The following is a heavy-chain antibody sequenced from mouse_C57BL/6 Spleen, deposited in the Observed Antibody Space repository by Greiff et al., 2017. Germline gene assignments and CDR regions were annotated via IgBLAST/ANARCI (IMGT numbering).Heavy chain of an antibody. CDR2: IDPSDSYT. D-gene: IGHD4-1*01. CDR3: ARNWDLYAMDY. J-gene: IGHJ4*01. V-gene: IGHV1-50*01. Sequence: QVQLQQSGAELVKPGASVKLSCKASGYTFTSYWMQWVKQRPGQGLEWIGEIDPSDSYTNYNQKFKGKATLTVDTSSSTAYMQLSSLTSEDTAVYYCARNWDLYAMDYWGQGTSVTVSS. CDR1: GYTFTSYW.